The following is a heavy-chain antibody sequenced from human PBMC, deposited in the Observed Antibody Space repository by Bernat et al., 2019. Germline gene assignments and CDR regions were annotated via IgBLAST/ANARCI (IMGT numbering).Heavy chain of an antibody. CDR3: ATRSSYYYYYMDV. Sequence: QVQLVESGGGVVQPGRSLRLSCAASGFTFSSYGMHWVRQAPGKGLEWVAVIWYDGSNKYYADSVKGRFTISRDNSKNTLYLQMNSLRAEDTAVYYCATRSSYYYYYMDVWGKGTTVTVSS. CDR1: GFTFSSYG. V-gene: IGHV3-33*01. D-gene: IGHD1-26*01. J-gene: IGHJ6*03. CDR2: IWYDGSNK.